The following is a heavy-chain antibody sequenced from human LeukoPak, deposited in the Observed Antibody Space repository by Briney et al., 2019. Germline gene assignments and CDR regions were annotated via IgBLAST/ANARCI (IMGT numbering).Heavy chain of an antibody. J-gene: IGHJ3*02. Sequence: SETLSLTCAVSGGSISSGGYSWSWIRQPPGKGLEWIGYIYHSGSTYYNPSLKSRVTISVDTSKNQFSLKLSSVTAADTAVYYCARHIFLYYYDPRGAFDIWGQGAMVTVSS. V-gene: IGHV4-30-2*01. CDR2: IYHSGST. D-gene: IGHD3-22*01. CDR1: GGSISSGGYS. CDR3: ARHIFLYYYDPRGAFDI.